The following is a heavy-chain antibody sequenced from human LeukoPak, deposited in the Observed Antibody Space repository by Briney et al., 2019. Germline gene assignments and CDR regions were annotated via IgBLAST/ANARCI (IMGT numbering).Heavy chain of an antibody. CDR2: IIPIFGTA. D-gene: IGHD2-21*01. V-gene: IGHV1-69*06. J-gene: IGHJ3*02. Sequence: SVKVSCKASGGTFSSYAISWVRQAPGQGLEWMGGIIPIFGTANYAQKFQGRVTITADKSTSTAYMELSSLRSEDTAVYYCARDRGHIVEKGAFDIWDQGTMVTVSS. CDR1: GGTFSSYA. CDR3: ARDRGHIVEKGAFDI.